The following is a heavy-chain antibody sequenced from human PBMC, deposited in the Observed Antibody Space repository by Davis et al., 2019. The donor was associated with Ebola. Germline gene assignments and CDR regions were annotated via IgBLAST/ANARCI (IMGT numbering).Heavy chain of an antibody. V-gene: IGHV4-59*08. CDR2: ISDTSNT. CDR1: GDSITTYY. Sequence: SQTLSLTCPVSGDSITTYYSRWIRQSPEKGREWIGEISDTSNTNYNPSLKSRGTISVDTSKNQFSLRLTSVTAADTAVYFCARSNPEYYYDSSGYSAQPNWFDPWGQGTLVTVSS. D-gene: IGHD3-22*01. J-gene: IGHJ5*02. CDR3: ARSNPEYYYDSSGYSAQPNWFDP.